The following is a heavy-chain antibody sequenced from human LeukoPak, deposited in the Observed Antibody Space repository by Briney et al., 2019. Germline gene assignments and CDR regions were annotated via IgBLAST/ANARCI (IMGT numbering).Heavy chain of an antibody. CDR1: GGSISNYY. D-gene: IGHD2-2*02. V-gene: IGHV4-59*01. Sequence: PSETLSLTCTVSGGSISNYYWTWIRQPPGKGLEWIGYIYYSGSTNYNPSLKSRVTISVDTSKDQSSLKLSSVTAADTAVYYCARNDPRGYCSSTSCYRIFDPWGQGTLVTVSS. CDR2: IYYSGST. CDR3: ARNDPRGYCSSTSCYRIFDP. J-gene: IGHJ5*02.